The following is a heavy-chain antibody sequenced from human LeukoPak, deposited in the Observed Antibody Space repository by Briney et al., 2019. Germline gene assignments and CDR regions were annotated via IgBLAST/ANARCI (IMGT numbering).Heavy chain of an antibody. J-gene: IGHJ6*02. CDR2: INHNGNVN. Sequence: GGSLRLSCAASGFTFSSYWMNWARQAPGKGLEGVASINHNGNVNYYVDSVKGRFTISRDNAKNSLYLQMSNLRAEDTDVYFCARGGGLDVWGQGATVTVSS. D-gene: IGHD3-16*01. V-gene: IGHV3-7*03. CDR1: GFTFSSYW. CDR3: ARGGGLDV.